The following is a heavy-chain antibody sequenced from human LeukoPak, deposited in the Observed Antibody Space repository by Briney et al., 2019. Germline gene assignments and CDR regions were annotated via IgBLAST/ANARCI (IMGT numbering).Heavy chain of an antibody. CDR2: IYYSGST. CDR3: AGGLGYCSSTSCYPTPEFDY. V-gene: IGHV4-59*01. D-gene: IGHD2-2*01. Sequence: SETLSLTRTVSGGSISSYYWSWIRQPPGKGLEWIGYIYYSGSTNYNPSLKSRVTISVDTSKNQFSLKLSSVTAADTAVYYCAGGLGYCSSTSCYPTPEFDYWGQGTLVTVSS. CDR1: GGSISSYY. J-gene: IGHJ4*02.